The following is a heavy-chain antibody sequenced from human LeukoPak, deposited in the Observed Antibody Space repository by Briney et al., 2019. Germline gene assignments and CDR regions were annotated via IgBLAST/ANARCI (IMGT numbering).Heavy chain of an antibody. CDR1: GGSISSGDYY. V-gene: IGHV4-30-4*08. Sequence: SETLSLTCSVSGGSISSGDYYWRWIRQPPGTGLEWIGYIYNSGSTFHYNPSLKSRVTLSVDTSKNQFSLRLSSVTAADTAVYYCASTNCSSARCYGANWFDHWGQGTLVTVSS. CDR2: IYNSGST. CDR3: ASTNCSSARCYGANWFDH. D-gene: IGHD2-2*01. J-gene: IGHJ5*02.